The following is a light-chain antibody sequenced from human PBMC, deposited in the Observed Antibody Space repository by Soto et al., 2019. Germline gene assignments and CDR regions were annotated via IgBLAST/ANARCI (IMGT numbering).Light chain of an antibody. CDR1: QSVSSN. V-gene: IGKV3-15*01. J-gene: IGKJ2*01. CDR3: QQYNNWPPYS. Sequence: EIVMTKSPAPLSVSPGERATLSCRASQSVSSNLAWYQQKPGQAPRLLIYGASTRATGIPARFSGSGSGTEFTLTISSLQSEDFAVYYGQQYNNWPPYSFGQGIKLEIK. CDR2: GAS.